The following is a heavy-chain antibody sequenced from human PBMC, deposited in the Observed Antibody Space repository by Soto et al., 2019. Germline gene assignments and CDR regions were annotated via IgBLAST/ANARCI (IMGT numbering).Heavy chain of an antibody. J-gene: IGHJ4*02. Sequence: QVQLVESGGGVVQPGRSLRLSCAASGFTFSNSAMHWVRQAPGKGLEWVAVISYDGSSKYNADSVKGRFTISRDNSKNTQYLQMNSLRAEDTAVYYCAKEFSKYSSSLGYWGQGTLVTVSS. V-gene: IGHV3-30-3*02. CDR3: AKEFSKYSSSLGY. CDR2: ISYDGSSK. D-gene: IGHD6-13*01. CDR1: GFTFSNSA.